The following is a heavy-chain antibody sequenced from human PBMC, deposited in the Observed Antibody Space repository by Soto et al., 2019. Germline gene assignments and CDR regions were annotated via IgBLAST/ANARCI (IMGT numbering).Heavy chain of an antibody. J-gene: IGHJ5*02. CDR2: IYYSGST. V-gene: IGHV4-59*12. CDR3: ARERPDGARLDP. D-gene: IGHD6-6*01. CDR1: GGSISSYY. Sequence: SETLSLTCTASGGSISSYYWSWIRQPPGKGLEWIGYIYYSGSTNYNPSLKSRVTISVDTSKNQFSLKLSSVTAADTAVYYCARERPDGARLDPWGQGTLVTVSS.